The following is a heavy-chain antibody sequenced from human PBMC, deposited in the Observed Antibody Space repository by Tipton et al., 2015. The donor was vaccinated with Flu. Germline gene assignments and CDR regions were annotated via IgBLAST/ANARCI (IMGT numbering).Heavy chain of an antibody. CDR2: INPNSGGT. CDR1: GYTFTGYY. D-gene: IGHD6-19*01. J-gene: IGHJ4*02. Sequence: QLVQSGAEVKKPGASVKVSCKASGYTFTGYYMHWVRQAPGQGLEWMGWINPNSGGTNYAQKFQGRVTVTRDTSISTAYMELSRLRSDDTAVYYCARDYSSGWEGFDYWGQGTLVTVSS. V-gene: IGHV1-2*02. CDR3: ARDYSSGWEGFDY.